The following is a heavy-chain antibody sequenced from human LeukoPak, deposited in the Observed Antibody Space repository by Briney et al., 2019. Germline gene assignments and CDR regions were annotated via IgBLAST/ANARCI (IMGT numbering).Heavy chain of an antibody. CDR2: IYYSGST. V-gene: IGHV4-39*07. CDR1: GGSISSSSYY. J-gene: IGHJ4*02. Sequence: PSETLSLTCTVSGGSISSSSYYWGWIRQPPGKGLEWIGSIYYSGSTYYNPSLKSRVTILVDTSKNQFSLKLSSVTAADTAVYYCARSFGSGYYYLFDYWGQGTLVTVSS. CDR3: ARSFGSGYYYLFDY. D-gene: IGHD3-22*01.